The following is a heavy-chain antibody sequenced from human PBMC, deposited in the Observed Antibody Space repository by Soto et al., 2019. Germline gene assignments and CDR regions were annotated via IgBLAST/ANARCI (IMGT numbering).Heavy chain of an antibody. CDR3: ATLPDRLGIGVRPDDYYYGMDV. CDR1: GFIFSSYG. CDR2: ICFDGSYE. V-gene: IGHV3-33*01. Sequence: QVQLVESGGGVVQPGRSLRLSCAASGFIFSSYGMHWVRQAPGKGLEWVAVICFDGSYEYSADSVKGRFTISRDNSKNTRYLEMDSMRAEDTAVYYCATLPDRLGIGVRPDDYYYGMDVRGQGNTVTVS. J-gene: IGHJ6*02. D-gene: IGHD6-6*01.